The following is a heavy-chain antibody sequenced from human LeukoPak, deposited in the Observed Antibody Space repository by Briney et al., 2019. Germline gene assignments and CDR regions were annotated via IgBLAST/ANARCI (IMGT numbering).Heavy chain of an antibody. V-gene: IGHV3-53*01. CDR1: GFTVISNY. Sequence: GGSLRLSCAASGFTVISNYMSWVRQAPGKGLEWVSVIYSGGSTYYADSVKGRFTISRDNSKNTLYLQMNSLRAEDTAVYYCARDTGYNTFDYWGQGTLVTVSA. J-gene: IGHJ4*02. D-gene: IGHD5-24*01. CDR3: ARDTGYNTFDY. CDR2: IYSGGST.